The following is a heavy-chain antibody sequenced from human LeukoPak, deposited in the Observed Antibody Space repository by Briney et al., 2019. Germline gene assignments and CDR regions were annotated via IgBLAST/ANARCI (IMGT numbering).Heavy chain of an antibody. CDR3: ARDQGLGYYYDSSGYRGYYFDY. J-gene: IGHJ4*02. CDR1: GFTFSSYE. V-gene: IGHV3-48*03. CDR2: ISSSGSTI. Sequence: GGSLRLSCAASGFTFSSYEMNWVRQAPGKGLEWVSYISSSGSTIYYADSVKGRFTISRDNAKNSLYLQMNSLRAEDTAVYYCARDQGLGYYYDSSGYRGYYFDYWGQGTLVTVSS. D-gene: IGHD3-22*01.